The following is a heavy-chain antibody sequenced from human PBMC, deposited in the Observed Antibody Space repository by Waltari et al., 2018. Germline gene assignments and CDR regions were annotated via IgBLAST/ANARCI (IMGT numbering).Heavy chain of an antibody. J-gene: IGHJ4*02. Sequence: QVQLVQSDAEVKKPGAPVKLSCKSSVYTFTSYGISWVRQAPGQGLEWMGWISAYNGNTNYAQKLQGRVTMTTGTSTSTAYMELRSLRSDDTAVYYCARSTAAAPEYWGQGTLVTVSS. CDR1: VYTFTSYG. CDR2: ISAYNGNT. CDR3: ARSTAAAPEY. D-gene: IGHD6-6*01. V-gene: IGHV1-18*01.